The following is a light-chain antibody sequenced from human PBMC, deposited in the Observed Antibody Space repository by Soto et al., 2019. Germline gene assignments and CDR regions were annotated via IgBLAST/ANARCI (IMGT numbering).Light chain of an antibody. Sequence: EIVLTQSPATLSLSPGESATISCRATESISTYLAWYQQKPGQAPRLVIFDASKRATGIPVRLSGSGSGTAFTLTISGLEPEDFARYYCQQRTKWPPSWTFGQGTKVEIQ. CDR2: DAS. J-gene: IGKJ1*01. V-gene: IGKV3-11*01. CDR3: QQRTKWPPSWT. CDR1: ESISTY.